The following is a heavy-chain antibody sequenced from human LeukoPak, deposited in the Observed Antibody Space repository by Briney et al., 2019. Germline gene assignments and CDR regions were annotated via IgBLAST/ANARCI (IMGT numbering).Heavy chain of an antibody. CDR1: GYTFTGYY. Sequence: ASVKVSCKASGYTFTGYYMHWVRQAPGQGLEWMGWINPNSGGTNYAQKFQGRVTMTRDTSISTAYMELGRLRSDDTAVYYCARGGYCSSTSYYPPGYWGQGTLVTVSS. CDR3: ARGGYCSSTSYYPPGY. V-gene: IGHV1-2*02. CDR2: INPNSGGT. D-gene: IGHD2-2*01. J-gene: IGHJ4*02.